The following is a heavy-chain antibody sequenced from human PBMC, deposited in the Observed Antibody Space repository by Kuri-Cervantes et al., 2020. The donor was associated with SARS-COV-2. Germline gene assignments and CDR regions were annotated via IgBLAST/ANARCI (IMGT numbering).Heavy chain of an antibody. CDR1: GGSLTGYY. Sequence: GSLRLSCAGGGGSLTGYYWTWIRQPPGKGLEWIGNINHDATINYNPSLKSRVTISLDKSNDQFSLRLTSVTAADTAVYYCAKSLKQLDLEYRSSAWFDPWGRGTLVTVSS. CDR2: INHDATI. D-gene: IGHD1-1*01. J-gene: IGHJ5*02. CDR3: AKSLKQLDLEYRSSAWFDP. V-gene: IGHV4-34*01.